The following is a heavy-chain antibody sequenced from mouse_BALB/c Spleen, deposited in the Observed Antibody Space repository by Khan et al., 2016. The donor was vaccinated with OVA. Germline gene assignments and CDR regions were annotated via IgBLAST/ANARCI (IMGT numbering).Heavy chain of an antibody. Sequence: VQLQQSGAELVRSGASVKLSCTASGFNIKDYYMHWVKQRPEQGLEWIGWIDPANGDTEYAPKFQGKATMTADTSSNTAYLQLSSLTSEDTAVYYCNALLRGKYFDYWGQGTTLTVSS. CDR1: GFNIKDYY. J-gene: IGHJ2*01. CDR3: NALLRGKYFDY. D-gene: IGHD1-1*01. V-gene: IGHV14-4*02. CDR2: IDPANGDT.